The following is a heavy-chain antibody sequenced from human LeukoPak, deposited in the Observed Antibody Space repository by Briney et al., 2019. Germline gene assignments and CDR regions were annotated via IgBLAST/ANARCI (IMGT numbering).Heavy chain of an antibody. D-gene: IGHD5-18*01. J-gene: IGHJ5*02. CDR2: INTDGSST. V-gene: IGHV3-74*01. CDR3: ARDPGYSYGPNWFDP. CDR1: GFTFSSYW. Sequence: PGGSLRLSCAASGFTFSSYWMHWVRQAPGKGLVWVSRINTDGSSTSYADSVKGRFTIPRDNAKNTLYLQMNNLRAEDTAVYYCARDPGYSYGPNWFDPWGQGTLVTVSS.